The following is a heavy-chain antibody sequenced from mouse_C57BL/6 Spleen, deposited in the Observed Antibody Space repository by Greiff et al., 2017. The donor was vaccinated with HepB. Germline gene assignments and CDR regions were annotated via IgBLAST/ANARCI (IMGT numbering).Heavy chain of an antibody. D-gene: IGHD1-1*01. CDR2: ISYDGSN. V-gene: IGHV3-6*01. CDR3: AGEDYGGYFDV. CDR1: GYSITSGYY. Sequence: DVQLQESGPGLVKPSQSLSLTCSVTGYSITSGYYWNWIRQFPGNKLEWMGYISYDGSNNYNPSLKNRISITRDTSKNQFFLKLNSVTTEDTATYYCAGEDYGGYFDVWGTGTTVTVSS. J-gene: IGHJ1*03.